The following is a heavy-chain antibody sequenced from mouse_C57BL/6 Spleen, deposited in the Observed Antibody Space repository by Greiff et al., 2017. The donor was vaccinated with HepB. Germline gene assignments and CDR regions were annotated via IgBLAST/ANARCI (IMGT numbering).Heavy chain of an antibody. V-gene: IGHV1-7*01. D-gene: IGHD1-1*01. J-gene: IGHJ2*01. CDR1: GYTFTSYW. CDR2: INPSSGYT. CDR3: ARGYYGKGGLGY. Sequence: VQGVESGAELAKPGASVKLSCKASGYTFTSYWMHWVKQRPGQGLEWIGYINPSSGYTKYNQKFKDKATLTADKSSSTAYMQLSSLTYEDSAVYYCARGYYGKGGLGYWGQGTTLTVSS.